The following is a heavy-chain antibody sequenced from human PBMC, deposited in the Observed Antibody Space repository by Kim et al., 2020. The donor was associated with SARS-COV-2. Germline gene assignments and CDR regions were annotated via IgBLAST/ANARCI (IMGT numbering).Heavy chain of an antibody. CDR3: ARVLEAGYYDSSGSFDY. Sequence: KSRVTISVATSKNQFSLKLSAVTAADTAVYYCARVLEAGYYDSSGSFDYWGQGTLVTVSS. D-gene: IGHD3-22*01. V-gene: IGHV4-39*07. J-gene: IGHJ4*02.